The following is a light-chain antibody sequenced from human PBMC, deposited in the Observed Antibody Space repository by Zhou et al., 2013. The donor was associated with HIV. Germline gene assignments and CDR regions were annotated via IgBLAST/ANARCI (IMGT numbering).Light chain of an antibody. V-gene: IGKV1-6*01. Sequence: AIQMTQSPSSLSASVGDRVTITCRSSQDIRNHLGWYQQKAGKAPKLVIFEAVNVQSGVPSRFSGNGSGTDFTLTISGLQPDDFATYFCQQYHDYPWTFGQGT. CDR1: QDIRNH. J-gene: IGKJ1*01. CDR2: EAV. CDR3: QQYHDYPWT.